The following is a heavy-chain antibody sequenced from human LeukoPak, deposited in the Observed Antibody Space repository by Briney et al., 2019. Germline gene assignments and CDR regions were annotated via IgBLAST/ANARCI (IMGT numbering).Heavy chain of an antibody. J-gene: IGHJ4*02. CDR2: AYYSGNT. CDR3: ARHHGYTGFRESLVVRRIDY. V-gene: IGHV4-39*01. CDR1: GGSVSSDSYY. Sequence: PSETLSLTCTVSGGSVSSDSYYWGWIRQPPGKGLEWIGSAYYSGNTYFSPSLKSRVSISVDTSKNQFSLKLSSVTAADTAVYYCARHHGYTGFRESLVVRRIDYWGQGTLVTVSS. D-gene: IGHD3-10*01.